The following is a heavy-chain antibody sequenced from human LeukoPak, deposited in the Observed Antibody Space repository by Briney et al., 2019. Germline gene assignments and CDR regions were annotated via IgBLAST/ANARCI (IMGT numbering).Heavy chain of an antibody. Sequence: PSETLSLTCAVSGGSISGYYWSRIRQSPDKGLEWIGYIYYSGSTNYNPSLQSRVTISVDTSKNQFSLKLSSVTAADTAVYYCARVAIPYDISPYYDGYMDVWGKGTTVTVSS. J-gene: IGHJ6*03. D-gene: IGHD3-22*01. CDR1: GGSISGYY. V-gene: IGHV4-59*01. CDR3: ARVAIPYDISPYYDGYMDV. CDR2: IYYSGST.